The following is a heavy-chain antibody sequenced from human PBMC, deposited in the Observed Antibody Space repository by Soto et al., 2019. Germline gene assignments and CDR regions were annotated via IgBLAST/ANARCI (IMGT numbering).Heavy chain of an antibody. D-gene: IGHD6-19*01. CDR1: GIGFSNYA. Sequence: GGSLRRSCVASGIGFSNYAMSWVRQAPGKGLEWVSISSASGRSRYHADSVKGRFTISRDNSKNTLYLHMTNLRAEDTAVYYCAKDGNWLDVYFDVWGQGTPVTVSS. CDR3: AKDGNWLDVYFDV. CDR2: SSASGRSR. J-gene: IGHJ4*02. V-gene: IGHV3-23*01.